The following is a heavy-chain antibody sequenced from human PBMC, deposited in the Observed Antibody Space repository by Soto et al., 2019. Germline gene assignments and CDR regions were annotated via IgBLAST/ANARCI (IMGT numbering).Heavy chain of an antibody. V-gene: IGHV3-64D*06. D-gene: IGHD6-13*01. CDR2: ITSHGGST. CDR3: VLIPKAAPGY. CDR1: GFTFTTYS. J-gene: IGHJ4*02. Sequence: PGGSLRLSCSASGFTFTTYSMHWVRQAPGKGLEYVSAITSHGGSTYYADSVKGRFTISRDNSKNTLYLQMSSLRAEDTAVYYCVLIPKAAPGYWGQRTLVTVSS.